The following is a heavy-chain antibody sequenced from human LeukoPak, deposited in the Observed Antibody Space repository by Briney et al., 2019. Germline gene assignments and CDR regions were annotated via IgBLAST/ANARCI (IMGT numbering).Heavy chain of an antibody. D-gene: IGHD3-22*01. J-gene: IGHJ4*02. CDR1: GYSFTNYW. CDR2: IYPGDSDT. V-gene: IGHV5-51*01. CDR3: ARMEANYYDSSGSFDY. Sequence: GESVKISCKGSGYSFTNYWIGWVRQMPGKGLEWMGIIYPGDSDTRYSPSFQGQVTISADKSISTAYLQWSSLKASDTAMYYCARMEANYYDSSGSFDYWGQGTLVTVSS.